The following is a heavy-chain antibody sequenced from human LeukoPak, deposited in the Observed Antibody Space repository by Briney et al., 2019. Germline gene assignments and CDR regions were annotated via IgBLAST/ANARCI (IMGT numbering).Heavy chain of an antibody. CDR3: ARDVYCTNGVCYHP. J-gene: IGHJ3*01. CDR2: ISSSGSTI. CDR1: GFTFSSYE. V-gene: IGHV3-48*03. Sequence: GSLRLSCAASGFTFSSYEMNWVRQAPGKGLEWVSYISSSGSTIYYADSVKGRFTISRDNAKNSLYLQMNSLRAEDTAVYYCARDVYCTNGVCYHPWGQGTMVTVSS. D-gene: IGHD2-8*01.